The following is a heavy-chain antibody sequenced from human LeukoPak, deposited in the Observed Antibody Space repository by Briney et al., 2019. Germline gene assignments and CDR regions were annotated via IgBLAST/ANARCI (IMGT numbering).Heavy chain of an antibody. CDR3: ARLGIAAAISWFDP. CDR1: GFIFNIYE. V-gene: IGHV3-21*01. Sequence: SWGSLRLSCVGSGFIFNIYEMNWVRQAPGNGLEWVSSISSSSSYIYYADSVKGRFTISRDSAKNSLYLQMNSLRAEDTAVYYCARLGIAAAISWFDPWGQGTLVTVSS. J-gene: IGHJ5*02. CDR2: ISSSSSYI. D-gene: IGHD6-13*01.